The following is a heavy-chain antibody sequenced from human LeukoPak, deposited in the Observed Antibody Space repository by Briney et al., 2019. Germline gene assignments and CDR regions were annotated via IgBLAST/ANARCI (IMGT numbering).Heavy chain of an antibody. J-gene: IGHJ5*02. CDR3: AKSPTNYAGLNWFDP. V-gene: IGHV3-64*01. Sequence: GGSLRLSCAASGFTFSSYAMHWVRQAPGKGLEYVSAISSNGGSTYYANSVKGRFTISRDNSKNTLYLQMNSLRAEDTAVYYCAKSPTNYAGLNWFDPWGQGTLVTVSS. CDR1: GFTFSSYA. CDR2: ISSNGGST. D-gene: IGHD4-23*01.